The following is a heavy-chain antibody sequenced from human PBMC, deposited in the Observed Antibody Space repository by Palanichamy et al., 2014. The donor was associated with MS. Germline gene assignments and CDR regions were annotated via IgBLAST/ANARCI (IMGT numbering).Heavy chain of an antibody. V-gene: IGHV3-7*01. CDR2: IKEDGSDE. CDR3: ARHLYSSSSLDY. J-gene: IGHJ4*02. CDR1: GFTLSDYW. Sequence: EVQLVESGGGLVQPGGSLRLSCAASGFTLSDYWMSWVRQAPGKGLELVANIKEDGSDEHYVDSVKGRFTISRDNAKNSLYLQMNSLRAEDTAVYYCARHLYSSSSLDYWGQGILVTVSS. D-gene: IGHD6-6*01.